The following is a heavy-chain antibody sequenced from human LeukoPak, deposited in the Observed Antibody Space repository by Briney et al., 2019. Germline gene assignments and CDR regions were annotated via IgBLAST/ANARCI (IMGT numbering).Heavy chain of an antibody. D-gene: IGHD1-26*01. CDR3: ARGIQVPRSGIDY. CDR2: IYYTGST. CDR1: RDSISNYY. V-gene: IGHV4-59*01. J-gene: IGHJ4*02. Sequence: PSETLSLTCTVSRDSISNYYWSWIRQSPERGLEWIGYIYYTGSTNYNPSLKSRVTMSVDTSKNQFALKLTSVTAADTAVYYCARGIQVPRSGIDYWGQGILVTVSS.